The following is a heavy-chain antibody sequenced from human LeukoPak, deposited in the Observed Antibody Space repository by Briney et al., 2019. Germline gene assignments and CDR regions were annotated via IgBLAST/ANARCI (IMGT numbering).Heavy chain of an antibody. D-gene: IGHD3-10*01. CDR3: ARAGFYYYGSGIDGMDV. J-gene: IGHJ6*04. Sequence: PGGSLRFSCAASGFTFSSYWMSWVRQAPGKGLEWVANIKQDGSEKYYVDSVKGRFTISRDNAKNSLYLQMNSLRAEDTAVYYCARAGFYYYGSGIDGMDVWGKGTTVTVSS. CDR2: IKQDGSEK. CDR1: GFTFSSYW. V-gene: IGHV3-7*03.